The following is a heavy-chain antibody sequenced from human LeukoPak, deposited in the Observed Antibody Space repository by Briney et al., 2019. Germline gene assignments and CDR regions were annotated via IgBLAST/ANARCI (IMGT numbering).Heavy chain of an antibody. D-gene: IGHD1-1*01. Sequence: PSETLSLTCTVSGGSISSSTYYWGWLRQAPGKGLEWIGTIYYSDSTNYNPSLKSRVTISVDMSKNQLSLNLNSVTAADTAVYYCARQTNRGAGNFDSWGQGTLVTVSS. CDR2: IYYSDST. J-gene: IGHJ4*02. CDR3: ARQTNRGAGNFDS. CDR1: GGSISSSTYY. V-gene: IGHV4-39*01.